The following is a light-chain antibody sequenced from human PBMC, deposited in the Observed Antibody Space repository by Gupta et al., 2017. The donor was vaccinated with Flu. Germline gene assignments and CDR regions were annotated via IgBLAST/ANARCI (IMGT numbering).Light chain of an antibody. CDR2: DAS. Sequence: DLQMTQPPSFLSTSAGDRVTITCQASQDISNYLNWYQQKPGKAPKLLIYDASNLETGVPSRFSGSASGTDFTFTISSLQPEDIATYYCQQYDTLPLTFGQGTRLEIK. V-gene: IGKV1-33*01. J-gene: IGKJ5*01. CDR1: QDISNY. CDR3: QQYDTLPLT.